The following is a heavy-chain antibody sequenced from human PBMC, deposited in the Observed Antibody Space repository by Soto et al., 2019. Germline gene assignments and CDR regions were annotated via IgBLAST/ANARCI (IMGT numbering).Heavy chain of an antibody. Sequence: QVQLQESGPRLVKPSGTLSLTCAVSKASISNDHWWTWVRQSPGKGLEWIGEIFHSGSTNYNPSLRSRVTVSVDKSRNQFSLKLTSVTAADTAVYYCARINYHGFRNFDHWGQGTLVTVSS. CDR3: ARINYHGFRNFDH. CDR2: IFHSGST. J-gene: IGHJ4*02. CDR1: KASISNDHW. V-gene: IGHV4-4*02. D-gene: IGHD3-10*01.